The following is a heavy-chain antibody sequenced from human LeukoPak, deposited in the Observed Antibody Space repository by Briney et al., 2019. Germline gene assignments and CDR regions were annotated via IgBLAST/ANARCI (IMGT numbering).Heavy chain of an antibody. V-gene: IGHV4-59*01. CDR2: IYYSGST. Sequence: SETLSLTCTVSGGSISSYYRSWIRQPPGKGLEWIGYIYYSGSTNYNPSLKSRVTISVDTSKNQFSLKLSSVTAADTAVYYCARGGAHYYYGMDVWGQGTTVTVSS. CDR3: ARGGAHYYYGMDV. J-gene: IGHJ6*02. CDR1: GGSISSYY.